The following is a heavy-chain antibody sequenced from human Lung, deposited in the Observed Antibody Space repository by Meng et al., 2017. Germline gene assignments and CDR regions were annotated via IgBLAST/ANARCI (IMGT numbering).Heavy chain of an antibody. Sequence: HVQLVQSGAEVKKPVASVKVSCKPSGYNFPDYWLHWVRRAPGQGLEWMGRIDPKSGDTHYAQRFQGRVTMTGDTSISTAYMELSGLRSDDTAMYYCARDEDISAAGKLFGDYWGQGTLVTVSS. CDR3: ARDEDISAAGKLFGDY. D-gene: IGHD6-13*01. V-gene: IGHV1-2*06. CDR1: GYNFPDYW. J-gene: IGHJ4*02. CDR2: IDPKSGDT.